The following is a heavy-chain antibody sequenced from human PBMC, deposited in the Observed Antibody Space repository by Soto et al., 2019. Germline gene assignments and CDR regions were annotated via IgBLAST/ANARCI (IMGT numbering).Heavy chain of an antibody. CDR1: GFTFSGYA. Sequence: GGSLRLSCGASGFTFSGYAIHWVRQAPDKGLEWVTLISYDGNNKYYADSVKGRFTVSRDNSRNTLYLQMHSLGDEDTAVYYCARAMSTSSYYYYYGMDVWGQGTTVTVSS. D-gene: IGHD2-2*01. CDR2: ISYDGNNK. CDR3: ARAMSTSSYYYYYGMDV. J-gene: IGHJ6*02. V-gene: IGHV3-30-3*01.